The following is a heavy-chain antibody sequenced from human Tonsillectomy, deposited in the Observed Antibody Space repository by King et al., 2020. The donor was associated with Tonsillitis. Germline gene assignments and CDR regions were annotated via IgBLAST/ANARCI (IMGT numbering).Heavy chain of an antibody. CDR3: ARGRRDYQRLSHYDY. J-gene: IGHJ4*02. Sequence: GQLVQSGAEVKKPGATVKISCRVSGYTFSDYYMHWVQQAPGKGLEWLGLVDPEDGETKYAEKFQGRVTITADTSTDTAYMELRSLRSEDTAVYYCARGRRDYQRLSHYDYWGQGTLVTVSA. CDR2: VDPEDGET. CDR1: GYTFSDYY. V-gene: IGHV1-69-2*01. D-gene: IGHD2-2*01.